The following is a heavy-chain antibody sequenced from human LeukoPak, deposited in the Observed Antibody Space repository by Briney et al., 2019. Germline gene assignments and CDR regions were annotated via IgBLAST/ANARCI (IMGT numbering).Heavy chain of an antibody. V-gene: IGHV1-69*01. J-gene: IGHJ6*02. CDR2: IIPIFGTA. CDR1: VGTFSIYA. Sequence: GASVSVSYKASVGTFSIYAISCVRQAPGQGLEWMGGIIPIFGTANYAQKFQGRVTVTADESTSTAYMELSSLRSEDTAVYYCARDGHDYYYGMDVWGQGNTVTVSS. CDR3: ARDGHDYYYGMDV.